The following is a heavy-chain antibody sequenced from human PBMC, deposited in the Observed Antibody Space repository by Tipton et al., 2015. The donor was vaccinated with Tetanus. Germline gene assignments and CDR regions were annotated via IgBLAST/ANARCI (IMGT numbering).Heavy chain of an antibody. V-gene: IGHV4-34*01. D-gene: IGHD3-10*01. CDR3: ARELILGSGSYYGVDY. J-gene: IGHJ4*02. Sequence: TLSLTCAVYGGSFSGYYWSWIRQPPGKGLEWIGEINHSGSTNYNPSLKSRVTISVDTSKNQFSLKLSSGTAADTAVYYCARELILGSGSYYGVDYWGQGTLVTVSS. CDR1: GGSFSGYY. CDR2: INHSGST.